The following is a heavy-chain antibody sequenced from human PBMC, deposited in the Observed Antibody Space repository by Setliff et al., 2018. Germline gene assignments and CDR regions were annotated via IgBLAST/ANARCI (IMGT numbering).Heavy chain of an antibody. V-gene: IGHV4-4*08. CDR3: ARGVSSVSWTPRY. D-gene: IGHD6-19*01. CDR1: GDSMNDNH. Sequence: ETLSLTCNVSGDSMNDNHWTWIRQPPGKGLEWIGYIYTSGGTNYNPSLKSRATISVDMSKNQFSLKLSSVIAADTAVYYCARGVSSVSWTPRYWGRGILVTVSS. J-gene: IGHJ4*02. CDR2: IYTSGGT.